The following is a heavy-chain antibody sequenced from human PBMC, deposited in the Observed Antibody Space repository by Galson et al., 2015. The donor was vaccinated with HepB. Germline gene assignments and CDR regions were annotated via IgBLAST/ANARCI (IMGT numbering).Heavy chain of an antibody. CDR3: ARQSEGQYSPNWLDP. CDR2: IYYSGST. D-gene: IGHD6-6*01. J-gene: IGHJ5*02. CDR1: GGSISSSSYY. V-gene: IGHV4-39*01. Sequence: ETLSLTCTVSGGSISSSSYYWGWIRQPPGKGLEWIGSIYYSGSTYYNPSLKSRVTISVDTSKNQFSLKLSSVTAADTAVYYCARQSEGQYSPNWLDPWGQGTLVTVSS.